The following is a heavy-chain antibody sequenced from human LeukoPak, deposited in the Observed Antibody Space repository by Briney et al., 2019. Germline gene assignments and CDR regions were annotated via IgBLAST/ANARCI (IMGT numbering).Heavy chain of an antibody. CDR3: ARDLLPAAMALAYYYYYGMDV. CDR2: INTNTGNP. V-gene: IGHV7-4-1*02. J-gene: IGHJ6*02. Sequence: ASVKVSCKASGYTFTSYAMNWVRQAPGQGLEWMGWINTNTGNPTYAQGFTGRFVFSLDTSVSTAYLQISSLKAEDTAVYYCARDLLPAAMALAYYYYYGMDVWGQGTTVTVSS. CDR1: GYTFTSYA. D-gene: IGHD2-2*01.